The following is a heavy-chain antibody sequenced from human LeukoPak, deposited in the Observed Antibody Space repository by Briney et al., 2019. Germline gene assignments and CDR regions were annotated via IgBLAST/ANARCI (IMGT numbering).Heavy chain of an antibody. D-gene: IGHD3-22*01. CDR1: GFTFSSYV. CDR3: APVESSGHLDY. J-gene: IGHJ4*02. CDR2: ISGSGGST. Sequence: GGSLRLSCAASGFTFSSYVMSWVRQAPGKGLEWVSAISGSGGSTYYADSVKGRFTISRDNSKNTLYLQMNSLRAEDTAVYHCAPVESSGHLDYWGQGTLVTVSS. V-gene: IGHV3-23*01.